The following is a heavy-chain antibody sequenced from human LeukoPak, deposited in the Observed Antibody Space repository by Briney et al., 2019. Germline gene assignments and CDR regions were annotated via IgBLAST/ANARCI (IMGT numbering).Heavy chain of an antibody. CDR1: GYTFTSYY. Sequence: ASVKVSCKASGYTFTSYYMHWVRQAPGQGLEWMGIINPSGGSTSYAQKFQGRVTMTRDTSTSTVYMELSSLRSEDTAVHYCARDGENYGGNSNYFDYWGQGTLVTVSS. CDR2: INPSGGST. CDR3: ARDGENYGGNSNYFDY. D-gene: IGHD4-23*01. V-gene: IGHV1-46*01. J-gene: IGHJ4*02.